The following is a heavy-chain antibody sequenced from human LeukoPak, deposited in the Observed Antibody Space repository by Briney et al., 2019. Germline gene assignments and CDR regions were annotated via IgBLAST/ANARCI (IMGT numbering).Heavy chain of an antibody. CDR1: GFTFSDFY. J-gene: IGHJ6*02. D-gene: IGHD2/OR15-2a*01. CDR2: ISSSGVTI. V-gene: IGHV3-11*01. Sequence: GGSLRLSCAASGFTFSDFYMSWIRQAPGKGLEWISYISSSGVTIYYADSVKGRFTISRDNAKNILYLQMNGLRAEDTAVYYCAREVVIVPDYFYYGLDVWGQGTTVSVSS. CDR3: AREVVIVPDYFYYGLDV.